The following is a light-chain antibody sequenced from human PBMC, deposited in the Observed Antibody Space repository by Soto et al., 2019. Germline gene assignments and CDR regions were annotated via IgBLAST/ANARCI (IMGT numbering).Light chain of an antibody. CDR1: SSNIGSNY. CDR3: AAWDDSLSGPLYV. J-gene: IGLJ1*01. Sequence: QSVLTQPPSASGTPGQRVTISCSGSSSNIGSNYVYWYQQLPGTAPKLLIYRNNQRPSGVPDRFSGSKSGTSASLAISGLRSEDEADYNCAAWDDSLSGPLYVFGTGTKFTVL. CDR2: RNN. V-gene: IGLV1-47*01.